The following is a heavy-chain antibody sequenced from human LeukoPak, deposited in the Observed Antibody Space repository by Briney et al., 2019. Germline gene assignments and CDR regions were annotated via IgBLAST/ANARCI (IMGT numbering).Heavy chain of an antibody. Sequence: GGSLRLSCAASGFTFSSYSMNWVRQAPGKGLEWVSYISSSSSTIYYADSVKGRFTISRDNAKNSLYLQMNSLRAEDTAVYYCASTVGRIQLWLRDDAFDIWGQGTMVTVSS. D-gene: IGHD5-18*01. V-gene: IGHV3-48*04. CDR3: ASTVGRIQLWLRDDAFDI. J-gene: IGHJ3*02. CDR2: ISSSSSTI. CDR1: GFTFSSYS.